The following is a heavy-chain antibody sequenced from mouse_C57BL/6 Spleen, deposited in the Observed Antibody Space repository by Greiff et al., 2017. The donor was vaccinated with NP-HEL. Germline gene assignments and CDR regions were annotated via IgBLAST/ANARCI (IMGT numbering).Heavy chain of an antibody. Sequence: VQLQQSGAELVKPGASVKISCKASGYAFSSYWMNWVKQRPGKGLEWIGQIYPGDGDTNYNGKFKGKATLTADKSSSTAYMQLSSLTSEDSAVYFCARGDYDYDEEFAYWGQGTLVTVSA. D-gene: IGHD2-4*01. CDR3: ARGDYDYDEEFAY. CDR1: GYAFSSYW. CDR2: IYPGDGDT. J-gene: IGHJ3*01. V-gene: IGHV1-80*01.